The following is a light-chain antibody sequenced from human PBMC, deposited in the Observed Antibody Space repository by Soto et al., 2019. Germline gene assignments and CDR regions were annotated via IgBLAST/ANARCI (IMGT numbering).Light chain of an antibody. V-gene: IGLV1-44*01. J-gene: IGLJ3*02. CDR1: SSNIGSNT. CDR3: AAWDDSLSTWV. Sequence: VLTQPPSASGTPGQRVTISCSGSSSNIGSNTVNWYQQLPGTAPKLLIFINDQRPSGVPDRFSGSKSGTSASLAISGLHSEDEADYYCAAWDDSLSTWVFGGGTKLTVL. CDR2: IND.